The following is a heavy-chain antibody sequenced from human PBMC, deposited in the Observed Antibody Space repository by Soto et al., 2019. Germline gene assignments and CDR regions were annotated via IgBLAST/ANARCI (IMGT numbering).Heavy chain of an antibody. CDR3: SRGRDPHTGGRS. Sequence: QVQLQQWGAGLLKPSETLSLTCAVHSGSFSSYYSTWTRQPPGQGLEWIGEIHPSGDTDYNPSLSNRVTISLDTSKTQFSLRLTSVTAADTAVYFCSRGRDPHTGGRSWGQGTLVTVSS. V-gene: IGHV4-34*02. CDR2: IHPSGDT. D-gene: IGHD3-16*01. CDR1: SGSFSSYY. J-gene: IGHJ4*02.